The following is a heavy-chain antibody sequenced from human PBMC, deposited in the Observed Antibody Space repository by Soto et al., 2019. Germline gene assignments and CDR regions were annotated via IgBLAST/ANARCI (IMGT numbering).Heavy chain of an antibody. V-gene: IGHV3-53*01. CDR1: GFTVSSNY. Sequence: PGGSLRLSCAASGFTVSSNYMSWVRQAPGKGLEWVSVIYSGGSTYYADSVKGRFTISRDNSKNTLYLQMNSLRAEDTAVNYCARGGVVTAIQGPNFSYYGMDVWGQGTTVTVSS. J-gene: IGHJ6*02. D-gene: IGHD2-21*02. CDR3: ARGGVVTAIQGPNFSYYGMDV. CDR2: IYSGGST.